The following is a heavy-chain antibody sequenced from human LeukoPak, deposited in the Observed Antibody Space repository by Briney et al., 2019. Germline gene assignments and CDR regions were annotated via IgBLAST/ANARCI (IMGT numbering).Heavy chain of an antibody. Sequence: GSLRLSCAASGFTFSNYWMHWVRQAPGKGLIWAARISSDGSSADHADSVKGRFTISRDNAKNTLYLQMNSPRVEDTAVYYCARRRTIGDYDYWGQGTLVTVSS. V-gene: IGHV3-74*01. J-gene: IGHJ4*02. D-gene: IGHD3-16*01. CDR2: ISSDGSSA. CDR3: ARRRTIGDYDY. CDR1: GFTFSNYW.